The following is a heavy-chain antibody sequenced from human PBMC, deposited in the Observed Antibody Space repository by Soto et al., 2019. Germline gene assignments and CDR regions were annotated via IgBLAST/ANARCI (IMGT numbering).Heavy chain of an antibody. CDR3: ASISTF. J-gene: IGHJ3*01. CDR1: GFTFSSYS. CDR2: ISSSSSYI. V-gene: IGHV3-21*01. Sequence: PGGSLRLSCAASGFTFSSYSMNWVRQAPGKGLEWVSSISSSSSYIYYAETVKGRFTISRDNAKNSLYLQMNSLRAEDTAVYYCASISTFWGQGTMVTVSS.